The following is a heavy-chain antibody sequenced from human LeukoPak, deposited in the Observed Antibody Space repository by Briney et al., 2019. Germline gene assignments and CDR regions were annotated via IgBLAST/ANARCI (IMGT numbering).Heavy chain of an antibody. CDR1: GGTFSSYA. CDR2: IIPIFGTA. D-gene: IGHD3-22*01. CDR3: ARDGGKYYYDSSGYLEYFQH. V-gene: IGHV1-69*05. Sequence: SVKVSCKASGGTFSSYAISWVRQAPGQGLEWMGRIIPIFGTANYAQKFQGRVTITTDESTSTAYMELSSLGSEDTAVYYCARDGGKYYYDSSGYLEYFQHWGQGTLVTVSS. J-gene: IGHJ1*01.